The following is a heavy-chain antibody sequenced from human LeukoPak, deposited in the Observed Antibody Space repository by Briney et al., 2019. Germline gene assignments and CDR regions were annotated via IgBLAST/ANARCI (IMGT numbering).Heavy chain of an antibody. CDR1: GFTFSSYA. CDR3: AKDGGVPADIGGDNYYYGMDV. Sequence: PGGSLRLSCAASGFTFSSYAMSWVRQAPGKGLEWVSAISGSGGSTYYADSVKGRFTISRDNSKNTLYLQMNSLRAEDTAVYYCAKDGGVPADIGGDNYYYGMDVWGQGTTVTVSS. V-gene: IGHV3-23*01. CDR2: ISGSGGST. D-gene: IGHD2-2*01. J-gene: IGHJ6*02.